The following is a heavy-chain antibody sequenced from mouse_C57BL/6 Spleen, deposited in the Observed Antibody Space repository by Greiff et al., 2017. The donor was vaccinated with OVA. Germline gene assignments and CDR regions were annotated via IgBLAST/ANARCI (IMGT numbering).Heavy chain of an antibody. D-gene: IGHD1-1*01. J-gene: IGHJ3*01. V-gene: IGHV3-6*01. CDR2: ISYDGSN. Sequence: EVQRVESGPGLVKPSQSLSLTCSVTGYSITSGYYWNWIRQFPGNKLEWMGYISYDGSNKYNPSLKNRISITLDTSKNQFFLKLNSVTTEDTATYYCARDEGYYYGSSSFAYWGQGTLVTVSA. CDR1: GYSITSGYY. CDR3: ARDEGYYYGSSSFAY.